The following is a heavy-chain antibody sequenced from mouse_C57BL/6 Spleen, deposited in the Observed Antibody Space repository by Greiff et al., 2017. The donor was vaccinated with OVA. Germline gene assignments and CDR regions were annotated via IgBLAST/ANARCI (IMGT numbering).Heavy chain of an antibody. CDR2: IDPSDSET. J-gene: IGHJ2*01. CDR3: GRASSSYPLDY. V-gene: IGHV1-52*01. Sequence: QVQLQQPGAELVRPGSSVKLSCKASGYTFTSYWMHWVKQRPIQGLEWIGNIDPSDSETHYNQKFKDKATLTVDKSSSTAYMQLSSLTSEDSSVYYCGRASSSYPLDYWGQGTTLTVSS. D-gene: IGHD1-1*01. CDR1: GYTFTSYW.